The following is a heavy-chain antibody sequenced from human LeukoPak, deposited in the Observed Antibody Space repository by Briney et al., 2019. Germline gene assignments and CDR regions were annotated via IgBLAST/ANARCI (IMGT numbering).Heavy chain of an antibody. J-gene: IGHJ5*02. CDR2: IWYDGSNK. V-gene: IGHV3-33*01. CDR3: ARGLGSTTYYDFWSGYGHNWFDP. Sequence: GGSLRLSCAASGFTFSNYGMHWVRQAPGKGLEWVAVIWYDGSNKYYADSVKGRFTISRDNSKNTLYLQMNSLRAEDTAVYYCARGLGSTTYYDFWSGYGHNWFDPWGQGTLVTVSS. D-gene: IGHD3-3*01. CDR1: GFTFSNYG.